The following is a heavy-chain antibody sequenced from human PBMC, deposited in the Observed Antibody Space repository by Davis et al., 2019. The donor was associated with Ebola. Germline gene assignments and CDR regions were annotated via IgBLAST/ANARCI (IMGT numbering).Heavy chain of an antibody. V-gene: IGHV3-30*18. Sequence: GESLKISCAASGFTFSSYGMHWVRQAPGKGLEWVAVISYDGSNKYYADSVKGRFTISRDNSKNTLYLQMNSLRAEDTAVYYCAKDPYCSVRGDLYYYYYGMDVWGQGTTVTVSS. CDR2: ISYDGSNK. J-gene: IGHJ6*02. CDR1: GFTFSSYG. CDR3: AKDPYCSVRGDLYYYYYGMDV. D-gene: IGHD3-10*01.